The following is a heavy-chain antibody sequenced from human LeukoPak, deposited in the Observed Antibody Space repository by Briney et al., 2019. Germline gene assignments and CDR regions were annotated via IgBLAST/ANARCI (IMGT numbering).Heavy chain of an antibody. J-gene: IGHJ4*02. V-gene: IGHV3-23*01. CDR1: GFTFSSYA. CDR2: ISGSGGST. CDR3: AKGLVVAATSPIDY. Sequence: GGSLRLSCAASGFTFSSYAMSWVRQAPGKGLEWVSAISGSGGSTYYADSVKGRFTISRDNSKNTPYLQMNSLRAEDTAVYYCAKGLVVAATSPIDYWGQGTLVTVSS. D-gene: IGHD2-15*01.